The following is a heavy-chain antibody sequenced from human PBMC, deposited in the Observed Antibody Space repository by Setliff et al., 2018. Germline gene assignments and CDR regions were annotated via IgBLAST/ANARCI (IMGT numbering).Heavy chain of an antibody. Sequence: SVKVSCKASGGTFSSYAISWVRQAPGQGLEWMGGIIPILGIANYAQKFQGRVTITTDESTSTAYMELSSLRSEDTAVYYCASDYDSSGYLVYWGQGTLVTVS. CDR1: GGTFSSYA. V-gene: IGHV1-69*10. CDR3: ASDYDSSGYLVY. CDR2: IIPILGIA. J-gene: IGHJ4*02. D-gene: IGHD3-22*01.